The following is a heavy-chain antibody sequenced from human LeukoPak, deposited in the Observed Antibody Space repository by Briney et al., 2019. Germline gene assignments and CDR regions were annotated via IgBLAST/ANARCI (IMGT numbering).Heavy chain of an antibody. V-gene: IGHV3-48*03. CDR1: GFTFSSYE. CDR3: AGEGEYGDAYS. J-gene: IGHJ5*02. Sequence: PGGSLRLSCAASGFTFSSYEMNWVRQAPGKGLEWVSYISSSGNTIYYGDSVKGRFTISRDNAKNSLYLQVNRLRAEDTVVYYCAGEGEYGDAYSSGQGGLVIVS. D-gene: IGHD4-17*01. CDR2: ISSSGNTI.